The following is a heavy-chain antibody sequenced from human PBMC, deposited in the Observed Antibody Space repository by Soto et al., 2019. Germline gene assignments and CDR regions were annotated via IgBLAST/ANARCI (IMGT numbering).Heavy chain of an antibody. CDR3: ATRSPAFDY. V-gene: IGHV1-18*01. Sequence: QGQLVQSGPEVKEPGASVKVSCKTSGYTFTSYGIAWVRQAPGQGLEWMGWIGTYKGNTNYAQKFQGRVTMTTDTSTSTAYMELRSLRSDDTAVYYCATRSPAFDYWGQGTLVTVSS. CDR2: IGTYKGNT. CDR1: GYTFTSYG. J-gene: IGHJ4*02.